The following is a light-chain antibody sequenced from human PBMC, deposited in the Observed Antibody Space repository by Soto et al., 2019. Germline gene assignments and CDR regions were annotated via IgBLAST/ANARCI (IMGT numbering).Light chain of an antibody. CDR3: QQYGSSGVT. V-gene: IGKV3-20*01. CDR2: GTS. CDR1: QSVGRNF. Sequence: EIVFTQSPGTLSLSPGERATLSCRASQSVGRNFLAWYQQKPGQAPRLLIYGTSTRATGIADRFSGSGSGTDFTLTISRLEPEDFAVYYCQQYGSSGVTFGPGTKVDIK. J-gene: IGKJ3*01.